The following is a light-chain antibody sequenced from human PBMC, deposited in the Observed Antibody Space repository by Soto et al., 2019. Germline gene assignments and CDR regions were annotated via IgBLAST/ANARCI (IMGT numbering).Light chain of an antibody. J-gene: IGKJ3*01. CDR3: QKSFI. CDR1: QSISSW. Sequence: DIQMSQSPSTLSASVGDRVTITCRASQSISSWLAWYQQKPGKAPKLLIYKASSLESGVPSRFSGSGSGTEFTLTISSLQPDDFATYYCQKSFIFGPGTKVDIK. CDR2: KAS. V-gene: IGKV1-5*03.